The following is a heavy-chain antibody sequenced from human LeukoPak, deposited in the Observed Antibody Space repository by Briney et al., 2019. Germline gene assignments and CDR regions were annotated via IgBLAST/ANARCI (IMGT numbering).Heavy chain of an antibody. CDR2: INEDGSVK. Sequence: GESLKISCAASGFTFTNFWMIWVRQAPGKGLQWVANINEDGSVKYYVGSVEGRFTISRDNAKNSVYLQMNSLRGEDTGVYYCASSNYSSSSSWGQGTLVTVSS. CDR3: ASSNYSSSSS. CDR1: GFTFTNFW. D-gene: IGHD4-11*01. J-gene: IGHJ5*02. V-gene: IGHV3-7*01.